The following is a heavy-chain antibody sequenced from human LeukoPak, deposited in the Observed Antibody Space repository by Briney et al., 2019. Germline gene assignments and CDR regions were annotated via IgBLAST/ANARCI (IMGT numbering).Heavy chain of an antibody. Sequence: GGSLRLSCADSGFTFSSYAMSWVRQAPGKGLEWVSAISGSGGGTYYADSVKGRFTISRDNSKNTLYLQMNSLRAEDTAVYYCAKDQQGTLYYFDYWGQGTLVTVSS. J-gene: IGHJ4*02. CDR1: GFTFSSYA. CDR3: AKDQQGTLYYFDY. D-gene: IGHD6-13*01. V-gene: IGHV3-23*01. CDR2: ISGSGGGT.